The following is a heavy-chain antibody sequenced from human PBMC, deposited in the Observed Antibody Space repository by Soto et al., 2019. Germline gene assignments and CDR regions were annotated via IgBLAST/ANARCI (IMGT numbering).Heavy chain of an antibody. CDR2: IRSKTNSYAT. J-gene: IGHJ3*02. Sequence: EVQLVESGGGLVQPGGSLKLSCAASGFTVSGSAVHWVRQASGKGLEWVGRIRSKTNSYATAYAASVKGRFTISRDDSKNTAHLQMNILKTGDTALYYCTGHLGELSFARAFDMWGQGTMVTVSS. D-gene: IGHD3-16*02. V-gene: IGHV3-73*01. CDR1: GFTVSGSA. CDR3: TGHLGELSFARAFDM.